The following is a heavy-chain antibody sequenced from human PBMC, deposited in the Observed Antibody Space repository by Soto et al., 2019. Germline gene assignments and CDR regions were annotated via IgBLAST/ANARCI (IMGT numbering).Heavy chain of an antibody. J-gene: IGHJ6*02. CDR2: FISSSGTI. Sequence: GGSLRLSCAASGFTFSDYNMNWVRQAPGKGLEWVSYFISSSGTIYYADSVQGRFTISRDNAKNSLYLHMNNLRDGDTAVYYCARQLVGLYYYSGLDVWGQGTTVTVSS. CDR1: GFTFSDYN. D-gene: IGHD6-6*01. CDR3: ARQLVGLYYYSGLDV. V-gene: IGHV3-48*02.